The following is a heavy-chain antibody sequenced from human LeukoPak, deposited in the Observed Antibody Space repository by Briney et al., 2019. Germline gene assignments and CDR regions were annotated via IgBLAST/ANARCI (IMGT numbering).Heavy chain of an antibody. CDR2: IRAYNGNT. J-gene: IGHJ4*02. Sequence: ASGEVACKASGYTFTSYGISWVRQAPGHGLEWMGWIRAYNGNTNYAQKLQGRVTITTDTSTSTAYMELRSLRSDDTAVYYCARDLGGYYDFWSGYRQYYFDYWGQGTLVTVSS. D-gene: IGHD3-3*01. CDR3: ARDLGGYYDFWSGYRQYYFDY. V-gene: IGHV1-18*01. CDR1: GYTFTSYG.